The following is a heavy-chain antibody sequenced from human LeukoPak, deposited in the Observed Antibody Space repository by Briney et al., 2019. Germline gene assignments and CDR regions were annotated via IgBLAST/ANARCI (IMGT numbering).Heavy chain of an antibody. V-gene: IGHV4-34*01. J-gene: IGHJ4*02. CDR3: ARGRATAMEKYYFNY. CDR2: INHSGST. CDR1: GGSFSGYN. D-gene: IGHD5-18*01. Sequence: SETLSLTCAVSGGSFSGYNWSWIRQPPGKGLEWIGEINHSGSTNYNPSLKSRVTISVDTSKNQFSPKLSSVTAADTAVYDCARGRATAMEKYYFNYWGQGTLVTVSS.